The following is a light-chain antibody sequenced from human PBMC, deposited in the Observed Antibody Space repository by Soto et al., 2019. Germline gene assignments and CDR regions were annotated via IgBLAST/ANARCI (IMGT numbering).Light chain of an antibody. CDR1: SSDVGTYNS. J-gene: IGLJ2*01. CDR2: DVN. CDR3: CSYAGSYTFVV. V-gene: IGLV2-11*01. Sequence: QSVLTQPRSVSGSPGQSVTISCTGTSSDVGTYNSVSWYQQHPGKAPKLMIYDVNKRPSGVPDRFSGSKSGNTASLTISGLQAEDEADYHCCSYAGSYTFVVFGGGTKLTVL.